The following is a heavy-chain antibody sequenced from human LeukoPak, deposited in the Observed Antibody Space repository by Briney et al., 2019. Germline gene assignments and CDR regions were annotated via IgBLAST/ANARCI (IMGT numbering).Heavy chain of an antibody. V-gene: IGHV1-2*02. CDR3: ARGGDDSGLYFAY. CDR1: GYTFTGFY. J-gene: IGHJ4*02. D-gene: IGHD3-22*01. Sequence: ASVKVSCKASGYTFTGFYIHWVLQAPGQGLEWMAWINPQSGATNYAQKFQGRVTMTRDMSISTAYMDVTSLRSDDTAVYYCARGGDDSGLYFAYWGQGTLVTVSS. CDR2: INPQSGAT.